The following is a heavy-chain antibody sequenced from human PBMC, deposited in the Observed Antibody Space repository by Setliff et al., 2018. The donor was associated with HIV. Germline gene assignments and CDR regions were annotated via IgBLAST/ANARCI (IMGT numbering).Heavy chain of an antibody. Sequence: SETLSLTCTVSGGSIRSHYWSWIREPLGKGLEWIGYIYYSGSTKYNPSLKSRVTISVDTSKNQFSLRLSSVTAADTAVYYCARVPRQLLKGAAAYFDYWGQGILVTVSS. CDR2: IYYSGST. CDR1: GGSIRSHY. D-gene: IGHD5-18*01. V-gene: IGHV4-59*11. CDR3: ARVPRQLLKGAAAYFDY. J-gene: IGHJ4*02.